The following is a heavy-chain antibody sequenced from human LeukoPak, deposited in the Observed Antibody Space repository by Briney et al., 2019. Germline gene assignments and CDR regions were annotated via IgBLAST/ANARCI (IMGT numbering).Heavy chain of an antibody. CDR1: GFTFSSYA. D-gene: IGHD3-22*01. J-gene: IGHJ4*02. CDR2: ISGSGGST. Sequence: PGGSLRLSCAAAGFTFSSYAMSWVRQAPRKGLEWVSAISGSGGSTYYADSVKGRFTIPRDNSKNTLYLQMNSLRAEDTAVYYGAKSYYYDSSGYYDVDYWGQGTLVTVSS. V-gene: IGHV3-23*01. CDR3: AKSYYYDSSGYYDVDY.